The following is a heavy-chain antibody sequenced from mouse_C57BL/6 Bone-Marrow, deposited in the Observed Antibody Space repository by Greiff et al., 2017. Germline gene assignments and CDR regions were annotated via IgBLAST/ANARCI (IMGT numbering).Heavy chain of an antibody. V-gene: IGHV2-2*01. CDR3: ARNYGNSYWYFDV. CDR2: IWSGGST. D-gene: IGHD2-1*01. J-gene: IGHJ1*03. Sequence: VKLEESGPGLVQPSQSLSITCPVSGFSLTSYGVHWVRQSPGKGLEWLGVIWSGGSTDYNAAFISRLSISKDNSKSQVFFKMNSLQADDTAIYYCARNYGNSYWYFDVWGTGTTVTVSS. CDR1: GFSLTSYG.